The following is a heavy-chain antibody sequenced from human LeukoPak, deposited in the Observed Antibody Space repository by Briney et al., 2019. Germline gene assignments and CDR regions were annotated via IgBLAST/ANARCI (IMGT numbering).Heavy chain of an antibody. CDR3: AKTTTGYSSGRYPGWPVDY. CDR2: LRGDGET. CDR1: GFIFSNYA. D-gene: IGHD6-19*01. V-gene: IGHV3-23*01. Sequence: QTGGSLRLSCAASGFIFSNYAMSWVRQAPARGLEWVSSLRGDGETFYADSVKGWFTLSRDDSRNTVYLQLNNLRVEDTAVYYCAKTTTGYSSGRYPGWPVDYWGQGTLVTVSS. J-gene: IGHJ4*02.